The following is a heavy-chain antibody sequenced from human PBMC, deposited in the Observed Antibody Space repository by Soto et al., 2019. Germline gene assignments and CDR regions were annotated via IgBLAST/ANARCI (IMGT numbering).Heavy chain of an antibody. CDR3: VKVSTFYDILTSYYSTNFFDP. J-gene: IGHJ5*02. CDR2: ISGSGGST. CDR1: GFMFSSYA. V-gene: IGHV3-23*01. D-gene: IGHD3-9*01. Sequence: GGSLRLSCAVSGFMFSSYAMTWVRQAPGKGLEWVSSISGSGGSTYYSDSVRGRFTISRDNSKNTLYLQMNSLRPEDTAVYYCVKVSTFYDILTSYYSTNFFDPWGQGTLVTVSS.